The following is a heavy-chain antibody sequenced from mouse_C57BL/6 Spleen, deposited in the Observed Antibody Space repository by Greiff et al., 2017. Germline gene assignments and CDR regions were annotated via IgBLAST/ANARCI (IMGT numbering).Heavy chain of an antibody. D-gene: IGHD2-4*01. Sequence: QVHVKQPGAELVMPGASVKLSCKASGYTFTSYWMHWVKQRPGQGLEWIGEIDPSDSFTNYNQKFQGKSTLTVDKSSSTAYMQLSSLTSEDSAVYYCARSYDYFDYWGQGTTLTVSS. CDR1: GYTFTSYW. V-gene: IGHV1-69*01. CDR3: ARSYDYFDY. J-gene: IGHJ2*01. CDR2: IDPSDSFT.